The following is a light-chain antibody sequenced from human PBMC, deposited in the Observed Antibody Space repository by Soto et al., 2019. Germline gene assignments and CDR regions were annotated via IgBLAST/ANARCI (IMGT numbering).Light chain of an antibody. Sequence: EIVLTQSPGTLSLSPGQRATLSCRASQNIRSNYVAWFQQTPGQAPRLLIYGAVNKASGIPDRFSGSGSGTEFPLTISSLEPEAFVVYYCQQYHSPPLTFGQGTKVEIK. CDR1: QNIRSNY. V-gene: IGKV3-20*01. CDR3: QQYHSPPLT. J-gene: IGKJ1*01. CDR2: GAV.